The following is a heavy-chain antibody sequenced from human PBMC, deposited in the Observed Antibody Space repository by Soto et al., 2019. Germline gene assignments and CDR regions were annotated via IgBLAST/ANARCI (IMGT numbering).Heavy chain of an antibody. V-gene: IGHV2-26*01. J-gene: IGHJ4*02. CDR1: GFSLSSERMG. D-gene: IGHD2-21*01. CDR2: IFSNDEK. Sequence: QVTLKESGPVVVKPTETLTLTCTVSGFSLSSERMGVSWIRQPPGQALEWLAHIFSNDEKSYSTSLKSRLTVAKDTSKSQVVLTMPNMGPVDTATYYCARIGGVIIDLYYLDNWGQGALVTVSS. CDR3: ARIGGVIIDLYYLDN.